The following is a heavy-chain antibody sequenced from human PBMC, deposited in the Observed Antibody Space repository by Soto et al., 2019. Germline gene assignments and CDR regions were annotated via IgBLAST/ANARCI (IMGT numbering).Heavy chain of an antibody. CDR1: GGTFSSYA. D-gene: IGHD3-22*01. V-gene: IGHV1-69*13. CDR3: ARVCYYDSSGYPHPMDV. Sequence: ASVKVSCKASGGTFSSYAISWVRQAPGQGLEWMGGIIPIFGTANYAQKFQGRVTITADESTSTAYMELSSLRSEDTAVYYCARVCYYDSSGYPHPMDVWGHGTTVTVSS. J-gene: IGHJ6*02. CDR2: IIPIFGTA.